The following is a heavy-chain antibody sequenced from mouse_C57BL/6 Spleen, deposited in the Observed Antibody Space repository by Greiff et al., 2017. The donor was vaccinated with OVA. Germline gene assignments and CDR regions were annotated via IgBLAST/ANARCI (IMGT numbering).Heavy chain of an antibody. V-gene: IGHV3-6*01. J-gene: IGHJ2*01. CDR2: ISYDGSN. CDR3: ARDSDGGYFDY. CDR1: GYSITSGYY. Sequence: EVKLQESGPGLVKPSQSLSLTCSVTGYSITSGYYWNWIRQFPGNKLEWMGYISYDGSNNYNPSLKNRISITRDTSNNQFFLKLNSVTTEDTAAYYCARDSDGGYFDYWGQGTTLTVSS.